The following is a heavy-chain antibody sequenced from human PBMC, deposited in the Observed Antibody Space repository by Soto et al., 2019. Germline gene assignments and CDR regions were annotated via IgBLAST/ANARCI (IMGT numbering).Heavy chain of an antibody. D-gene: IGHD3-9*01. CDR1: GGSFSGYY. J-gene: IGHJ5*02. CDR2: VNHSGST. Sequence: QVQLQQWGAGLLKPSETLSLTCAVYGGSFSGYYWSWIRQPPGKGLEWIGEVNHSGSTNYNPSLKSRVTISGDTSKKQFSLKLSSVTAADTAVYYCARGWSGLVIIRFDPWGQGTLVPVSS. V-gene: IGHV4-34*01. CDR3: ARGWSGLVIIRFDP.